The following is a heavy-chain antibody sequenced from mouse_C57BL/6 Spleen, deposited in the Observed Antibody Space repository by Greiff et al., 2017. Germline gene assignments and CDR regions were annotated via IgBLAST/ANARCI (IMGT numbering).Heavy chain of an antibody. V-gene: IGHV1-80*01. CDR1: GYAFSCYW. Sequence: QVQLQQSGAELVKPGASVKISCKASGYAFSCYWMNWVKQRPGKGLAWIGQLYPGDGDTNYNGTFKGKATLTADKSSSTAYMQLSSLTSEDSAVYFCAKKGGSSYNYYAMDCWGQGTSVTVAS. CDR3: AKKGGSSYNYYAMDC. D-gene: IGHD1-1*01. J-gene: IGHJ4*01. CDR2: LYPGDGDT.